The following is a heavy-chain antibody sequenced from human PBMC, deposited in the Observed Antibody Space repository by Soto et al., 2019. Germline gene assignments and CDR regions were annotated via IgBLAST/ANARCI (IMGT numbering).Heavy chain of an antibody. CDR2: TYYRSKWYY. J-gene: IGHJ4*02. CDR1: GDSVSSNSVV. V-gene: IGHV6-1*01. Sequence: PSQTLSLTCAISGDSVSSNSVVWNWIRQSPSRGLEWLGRTYYRSKWYYEYAESVKSRIIINPDTSKNQLSLQLNSVTPEYTGVYYCARLVGNSWIDYWGQGTLVTVSS. D-gene: IGHD6-13*01. CDR3: ARLVGNSWIDY.